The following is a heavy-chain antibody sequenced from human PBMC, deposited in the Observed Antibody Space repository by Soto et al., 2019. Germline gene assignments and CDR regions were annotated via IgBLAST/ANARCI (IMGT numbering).Heavy chain of an antibody. J-gene: IGHJ6*02. CDR2: INPSGGST. CDR3: ASGYCSSTSCYLGLDYYYYGMDV. CDR1: GSTFTSYY. D-gene: IGHD2-2*03. Sequence: ASVKVSCKASGSTFTSYYMDWVRQAPGQGLEWMGIINPSGGSTSYAQKFQGRVTMTRDTSTSTVYMELSSLRSEDTAVYYCASGYCSSTSCYLGLDYYYYGMDVWGQGTTVTVSS. V-gene: IGHV1-46*01.